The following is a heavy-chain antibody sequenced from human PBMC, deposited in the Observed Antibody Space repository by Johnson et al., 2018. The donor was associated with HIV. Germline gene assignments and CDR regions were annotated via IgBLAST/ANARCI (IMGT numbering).Heavy chain of an antibody. CDR3: ARAIVGATYEAFDV. CDR2: ISYDGNTK. J-gene: IGHJ3*01. V-gene: IGHV3-30*04. Sequence: VQLVESGGGVVQPGRSLRLSCAASGFTFRSYPMHWVRQAPGKGLEWVAVISYDGNTKYYADSVKGRFTTSRDNSKNTLDLQLNSLRAEDTAVYHCARAIVGATYEAFDVWGQGTMVTVSS. CDR1: GFTFRSYP. D-gene: IGHD1-26*01.